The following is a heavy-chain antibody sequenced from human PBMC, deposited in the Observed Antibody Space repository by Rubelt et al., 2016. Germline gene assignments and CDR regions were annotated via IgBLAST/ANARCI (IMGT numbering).Heavy chain of an antibody. V-gene: IGHV4-34*01. D-gene: IGHD5-18*01. J-gene: IGHJ4*02. CDR1: GGSFSDYY. CDR2: INHSGST. CDR3: ARNAYTYGPFDY. Sequence: QVQQQQWGAGLLKPSETLSLTCAVYGGSFSDYYWSWIRQPPGKGLEWIGKINHSGSTNYNPSLKSRVTISVDTSKNQFSLKRSSVTAADTAVYYCARNAYTYGPFDYGGLGTLVTVSS.